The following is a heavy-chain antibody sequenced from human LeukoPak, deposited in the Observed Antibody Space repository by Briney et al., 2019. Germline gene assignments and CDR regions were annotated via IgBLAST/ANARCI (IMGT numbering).Heavy chain of an antibody. CDR3: AAPAGEWELLSLDY. CDR2: ISSSSNTI. D-gene: IGHD1-26*01. V-gene: IGHV3-48*04. CDR1: GFTFSSYS. J-gene: IGHJ4*02. Sequence: PGGSLRLSCAASGFTFSSYSMNWVRQAPGKGLEWVSYISSSSNTIYYADSVKGRFTISRDNAKNSLFLQMNSLRAEDTAVYYCAAPAGEWELLSLDYWGQGTLVTVSS.